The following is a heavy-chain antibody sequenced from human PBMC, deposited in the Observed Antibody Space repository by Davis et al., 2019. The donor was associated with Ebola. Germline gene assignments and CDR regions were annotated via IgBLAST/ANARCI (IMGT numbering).Heavy chain of an antibody. CDR2: ISSSSYI. CDR3: ARAGVEMAFDY. Sequence: GESLKISCAASGFTFSSYSMNWVRQAPGKGLEWVSSISSSSYIYYADSVKGRFTISRDNAKNSLYLQMNSLRAEDTAVYYCARAGVEMAFDYWGQGTLVTVSS. J-gene: IGHJ4*02. CDR1: GFTFSSYS. D-gene: IGHD5-24*01. V-gene: IGHV3-21*01.